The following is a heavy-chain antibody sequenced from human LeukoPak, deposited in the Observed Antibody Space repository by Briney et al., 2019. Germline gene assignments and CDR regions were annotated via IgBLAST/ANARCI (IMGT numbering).Heavy chain of an antibody. CDR1: GFASSSYW. Sequence: GGSLRLSRAASGFASSSYWMSWVRQAPGKGLEWVASIKTDGSEKYYLDYVKGRFTISRDNAKNSLFLQMNSLRDEDTAVYYCARCEDYWGQGTLVTVSS. J-gene: IGHJ4*02. CDR3: ARCEDY. V-gene: IGHV3-7*01. CDR2: IKTDGSEK.